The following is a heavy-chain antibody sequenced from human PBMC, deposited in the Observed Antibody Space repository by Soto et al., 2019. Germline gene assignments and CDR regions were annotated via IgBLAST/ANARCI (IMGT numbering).Heavy chain of an antibody. CDR1: GFTFSNDA. CDR3: AYSSTPFDY. Sequence: EVELLESGGGLVQPGGSLRLSCAASGFTFSNDAMSWVRQAPGKGLEWVSAISGSGGSTYYADSVKGRFTISRDNSKNTLYLQMNSLRAEDTAVYYCAYSSTPFDYWGQGTLVTVSS. V-gene: IGHV3-23*01. J-gene: IGHJ4*02. CDR2: ISGSGGST. D-gene: IGHD6-13*01.